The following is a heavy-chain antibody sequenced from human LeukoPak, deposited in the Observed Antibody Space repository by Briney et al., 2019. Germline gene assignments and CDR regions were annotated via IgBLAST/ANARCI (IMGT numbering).Heavy chain of an antibody. CDR3: VRQASGEDY. J-gene: IGHJ4*02. CDR2: IYYSGNT. V-gene: IGHV4-39*01. D-gene: IGHD2-15*01. CDR1: GGSISSSSYY. Sequence: PSETLSLTCTVSGGSISSSSYYWGWIRQPPGKGLEWIGSIYYSGNTYYNPSLKSRVTISVDTSKNQFSLKLSSVTAADTAVYYCVRQASGEDYWGQGTLVTVSS.